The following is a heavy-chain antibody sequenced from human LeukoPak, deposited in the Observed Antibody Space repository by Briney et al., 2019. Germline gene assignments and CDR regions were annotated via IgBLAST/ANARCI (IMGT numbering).Heavy chain of an antibody. D-gene: IGHD3-10*01. CDR1: GGSISSYY. CDR2: MYTSGSA. J-gene: IGHJ6*03. V-gene: IGHV4-4*07. Sequence: PSETLSLTCTVSGGSISSYYWSWIRQPAGKGLHWIRRMYTSGSANSNPSLKSRVNISVDKSKNQFSLNIRSPTSAYTTVYLWARTTIFRGTDCTDIWGKGTT. CDR3: ARTTIFRGTDCTDI.